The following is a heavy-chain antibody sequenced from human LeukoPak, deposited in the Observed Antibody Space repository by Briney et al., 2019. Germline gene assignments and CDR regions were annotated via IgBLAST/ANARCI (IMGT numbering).Heavy chain of an antibody. CDR3: ANGIDSSYYYYGMDV. D-gene: IGHD3-9*01. V-gene: IGHV3-30*18. J-gene: IGHJ6*02. Sequence: PGGSLRLSCAASGFTFGSYGMHWGRQAPGKGLEWVAVISYDGSNKYYADSVKGRFTISRDNSKNTLYLQMNSLRAEDTAVYYCANGIDSSYYYYGMDVWGQGTTVTVSS. CDR1: GFTFGSYG. CDR2: ISYDGSNK.